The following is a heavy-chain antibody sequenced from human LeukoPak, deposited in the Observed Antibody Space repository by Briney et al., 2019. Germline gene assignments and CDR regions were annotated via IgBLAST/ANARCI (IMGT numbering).Heavy chain of an antibody. CDR1: GFTFSAYV. CDR2: ISNDGNEK. D-gene: IGHD2-8*02. Sequence: SGRSLRPSCAASGFTFSAYVMHWVRQAPGKGLECVAVISNDGNEKYYADSVKGRFSISRDNSKNTLYLQMSSLRTEDTAVYYCARDGGYTGGWTYGAGDYWGQGTLVTVSS. V-gene: IGHV3-30*04. J-gene: IGHJ4*01. CDR3: ARDGGYTGGWTYGAGDY.